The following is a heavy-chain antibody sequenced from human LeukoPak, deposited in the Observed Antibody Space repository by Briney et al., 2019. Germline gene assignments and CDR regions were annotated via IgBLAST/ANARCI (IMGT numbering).Heavy chain of an antibody. CDR1: GGSISSYY. CDR3: ARGDYCGPFDY. D-gene: IGHD2-21*01. CDR2: IYYSGST. V-gene: IGHV4-59*01. J-gene: IGHJ4*02. Sequence: SETLSLTCTVSGGSISSYYWSWIRHPPGKGLEWIGCIYYSGSTNYNPSLKSRVTISVDTSKNQFSLKLSSVTAADTAVYYCARGDYCGPFDYWGQGTLVTVSS.